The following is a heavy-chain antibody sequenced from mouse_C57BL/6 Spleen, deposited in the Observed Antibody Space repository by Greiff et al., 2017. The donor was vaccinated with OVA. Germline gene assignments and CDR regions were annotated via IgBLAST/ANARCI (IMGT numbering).Heavy chain of an antibody. Sequence: QVQLKQPGAELVKPGASVKLSCKASGYTFTSYWMHWVKQRPGQGLEWIGMIHPNSGSTNYNEKFKSKATLTVDKSSSTAYMQLSSLTSEDSAVYYCARGYYDYDGPWYFDVWGTGTTVTVSS. CDR2: IHPNSGST. D-gene: IGHD2-4*01. V-gene: IGHV1-64*01. J-gene: IGHJ1*03. CDR1: GYTFTSYW. CDR3: ARGYYDYDGPWYFDV.